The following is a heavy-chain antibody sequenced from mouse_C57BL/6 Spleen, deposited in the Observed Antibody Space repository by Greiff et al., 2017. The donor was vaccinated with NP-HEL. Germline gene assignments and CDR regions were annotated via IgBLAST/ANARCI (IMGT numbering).Heavy chain of an antibody. CDR1: GFTFSDYG. CDR2: ISSGSSTI. D-gene: IGHD1-1*01. CDR3: AREYYGSSLYYAMDY. Sequence: EVHLVESGGGLVKPGGSLKLSCAASGFTFSDYGMHWVRQAPEKGLEWVAYISSGSSTIYYADTVKGRFTISRDNAKNTLFLQMTSLRSEDTAMYYCAREYYGSSLYYAMDYWGQGTSVTVSS. J-gene: IGHJ4*01. V-gene: IGHV5-17*01.